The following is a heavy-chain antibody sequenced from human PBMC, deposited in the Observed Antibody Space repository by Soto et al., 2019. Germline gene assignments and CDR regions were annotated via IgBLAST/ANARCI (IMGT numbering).Heavy chain of an antibody. CDR2: INAGNGNT. D-gene: IGHD1-26*01. J-gene: IGHJ6*02. Sequence: XSVKVSCKASVYAFTSYAMHWVRQAPGQSLEWMGWINAGNGNTKYSQKFQGRVTITRDTSASTAYMELSSLRSEDTAVYYCARDLGATKPYYYYYGMDVWGQGTTVTVSS. CDR3: ARDLGATKPYYYYYGMDV. V-gene: IGHV1-3*01. CDR1: VYAFTSYA.